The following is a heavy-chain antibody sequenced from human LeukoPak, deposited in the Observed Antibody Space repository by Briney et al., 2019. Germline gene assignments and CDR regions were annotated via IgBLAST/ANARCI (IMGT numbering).Heavy chain of an antibody. CDR2: IKQDGSEK. V-gene: IGHV3-7*01. Sequence: GGSLRLSCAASGFTFSSYWMSWVRQAPGKGLEWVANIKQDGSEKYYVDSVKGRFTISRDNAKNSLYLQMNSLRAEDTAVYYCARSSGWYGWELDGAFDIWGQGTMVTVSS. J-gene: IGHJ3*02. CDR1: GFTFSSYW. CDR3: ARSSGWYGWELDGAFDI. D-gene: IGHD6-19*01.